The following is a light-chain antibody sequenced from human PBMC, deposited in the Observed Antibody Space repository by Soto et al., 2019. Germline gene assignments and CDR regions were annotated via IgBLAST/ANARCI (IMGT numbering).Light chain of an antibody. J-gene: IGKJ1*01. CDR3: QQYGSSPGT. V-gene: IGKV3-20*01. CDR2: DAS. Sequence: ETVLTQSPGTLSLSPGERATLSCRASQTIRSNYLAWYRQTPGQAPRLLIYDASNRTTGIADRFSGSGSGTDFTLIISRLEPEDFALYYCQQYGSSPGTFGQGTNVEIK. CDR1: QTIRSNY.